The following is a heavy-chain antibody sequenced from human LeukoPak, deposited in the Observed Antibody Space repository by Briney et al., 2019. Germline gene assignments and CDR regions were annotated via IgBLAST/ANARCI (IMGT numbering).Heavy chain of an antibody. V-gene: IGHV4-59*01. CDR1: GGSISSDY. CDR3: ARNSVGELSWFDP. J-gene: IGHJ5*02. D-gene: IGHD3-10*01. CDR2: IYYSGST. Sequence: SETLSLTCTASGGSISSDYWSWIRQPPGKGLEWIGYIYYSGSTKYNPSLKSRLTISVDTSKNPLSLRLTSVTAADTAVYYCARNSVGELSWFDPWGQGTLVTVSS.